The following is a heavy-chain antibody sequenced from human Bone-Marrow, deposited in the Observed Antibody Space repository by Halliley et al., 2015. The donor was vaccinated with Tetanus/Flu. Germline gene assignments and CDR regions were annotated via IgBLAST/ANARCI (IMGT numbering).Heavy chain of an antibody. Sequence: LGGMGRIDPSGSYPVYSPSFQGLITITADKSISPAYVRWNSLQASDTAMYYCARLELDWYFDVWGRGTPVTVSS. V-gene: IGHV5-10-1*01. D-gene: IGHD1-7*01. CDR2: IDPSGSYP. CDR3: ARLELDWYFDV. J-gene: IGHJ2*01.